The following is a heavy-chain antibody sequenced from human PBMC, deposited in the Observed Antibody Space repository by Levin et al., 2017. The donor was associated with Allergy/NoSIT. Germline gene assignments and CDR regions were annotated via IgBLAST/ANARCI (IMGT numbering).Heavy chain of an antibody. CDR2: INHSGST. D-gene: IGHD3-10*01. CDR3: ARRSTGVTMVRGVIWWFDP. J-gene: IGHJ5*02. V-gene: IGHV4-34*01. Sequence: NPSETLSLTCAVYGGSFSGYYWSWIRQPPGKGLEWIGEINHSGSTNYNPSLKSRVTISVDTSKNQFSLKLSSVTAADTAVYYCARRSTGVTMVRGVIWWFDPWGQGTLVTVSS. CDR1: GGSFSGYY.